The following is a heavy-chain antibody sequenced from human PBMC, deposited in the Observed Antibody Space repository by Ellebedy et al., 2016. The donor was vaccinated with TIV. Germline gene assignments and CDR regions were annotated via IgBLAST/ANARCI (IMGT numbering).Heavy chain of an antibody. V-gene: IGHV3-74*01. CDR1: GFTFDKCW. D-gene: IGHD3-22*01. CDR2: LYSDGSGA. CDR3: ARDPTNFSSGWQYHYGLDV. J-gene: IGHJ6*02. Sequence: GESLKISXAASGFTFDKCWMHWVRQAPGEGLVWVSRLYSDGSGASYADSVKGRFTISRGNAKSTLFLQMESLKVEDTAVYFCARDPTNFSSGWQYHYGLDVWGQGTTVTVSS.